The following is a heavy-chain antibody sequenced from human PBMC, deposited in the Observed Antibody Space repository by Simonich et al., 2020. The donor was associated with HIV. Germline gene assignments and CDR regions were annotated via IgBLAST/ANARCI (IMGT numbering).Heavy chain of an antibody. CDR2: ISSSSSYI. J-gene: IGHJ4*02. CDR3: ARDGRKGSSTSCSDY. CDR1: VVTFSSYS. Sequence: EVQLVESGGGLVKPGGSLRLSCAASVVTFSSYSMNWVRQAPGKGLEWVSSISSSSSYIYYADSVKGRFTISRDNAKNSLYLQMNSLRAEDTAVYYCARDGRKGSSTSCSDYWGQGTLVTVSS. D-gene: IGHD2-2*01. V-gene: IGHV3-21*01.